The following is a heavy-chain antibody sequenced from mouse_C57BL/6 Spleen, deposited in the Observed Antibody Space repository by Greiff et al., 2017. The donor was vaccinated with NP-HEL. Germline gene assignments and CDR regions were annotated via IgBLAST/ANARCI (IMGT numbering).Heavy chain of an antibody. CDR1: GYTFTSYW. J-gene: IGHJ4*01. CDR3: ARSGYYYGSSPYAMDY. V-gene: IGHV1-53*01. Sequence: QVHVKQPGTELVKPGASVKLSCKASGYTFTSYWMHWVKQRPGQGLEWIGNINPSNGGTNYNEKFKSKATLTVDKSSSTAYMQLSSLTSEDSAVYYCARSGYYYGSSPYAMDYWGQGTSVTVSS. CDR2: INPSNGGT. D-gene: IGHD1-1*01.